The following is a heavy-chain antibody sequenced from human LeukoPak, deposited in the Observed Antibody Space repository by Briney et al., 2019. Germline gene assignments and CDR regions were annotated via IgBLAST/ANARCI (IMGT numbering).Heavy chain of an antibody. D-gene: IGHD6-13*01. J-gene: IGHJ4*02. CDR3: ARRWGSSSYDY. V-gene: IGHV5-51*01. CDR2: IYPADSDT. Sequence: GESLKISCKGSGYSFTTYWIGWVRQMPGKGLEWMGIIYPADSDTRYSPSFQGQVTISADKSISTAYLQWSSLKASDTATYYCARRWGSSSYDYWGQGTLVTVSS. CDR1: GYSFTTYW.